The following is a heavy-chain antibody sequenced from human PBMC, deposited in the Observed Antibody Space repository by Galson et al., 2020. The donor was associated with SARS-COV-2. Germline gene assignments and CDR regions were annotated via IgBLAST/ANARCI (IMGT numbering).Heavy chain of an antibody. CDR1: GFTFSSYG. Sequence: GESLKISCAASGFTFSSYGMHWVRQAPGKGLEWVAVIWYDGSNKYYADSVKGRFTISRDNSKNTLYLQMNSLRAEDTAVYYCARDFGVADYDYVWGRILWGQGTLVTVSS. J-gene: IGHJ4*02. V-gene: IGHV3-33*08. D-gene: IGHD3-16*01. CDR2: IWYDGSNK. CDR3: ARDFGVADYDYVWGRIL.